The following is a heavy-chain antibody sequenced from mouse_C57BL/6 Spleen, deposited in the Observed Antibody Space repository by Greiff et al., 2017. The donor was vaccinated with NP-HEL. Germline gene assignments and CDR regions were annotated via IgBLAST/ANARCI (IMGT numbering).Heavy chain of an antibody. J-gene: IGHJ2*01. CDR2: IYPGDGDT. CDR3: ARLETTVPLDY. CDR1: GYAFSSSW. V-gene: IGHV1-82*01. D-gene: IGHD1-1*01. Sequence: QVQLQQSGPELVKPGASVKISCKASGYAFSSSWMNWVKQRPGKGLEWIGRIYPGDGDTNYNGKFKGKATLTADKSSSTAYMQLSSLTSEDSAVYFCARLETTVPLDYWGQGTTLTVSS.